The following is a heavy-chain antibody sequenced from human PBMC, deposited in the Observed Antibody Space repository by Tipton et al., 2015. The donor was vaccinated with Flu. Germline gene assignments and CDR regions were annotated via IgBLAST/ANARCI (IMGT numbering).Heavy chain of an antibody. Sequence: TLSLTCTVSGYSISSGYYWGWIRQPPGKGLEWIGSIYHSGSTYYNPSLKSRVTISVDTSKNQFSLKLSSVTAADTAVYHCARHDILTGITHWGQGTLVTVSS. CDR3: ARHDILTGITH. CDR2: IYHSGST. CDR1: GYSISSGYY. J-gene: IGHJ4*02. D-gene: IGHD3-9*01. V-gene: IGHV4-38-2*02.